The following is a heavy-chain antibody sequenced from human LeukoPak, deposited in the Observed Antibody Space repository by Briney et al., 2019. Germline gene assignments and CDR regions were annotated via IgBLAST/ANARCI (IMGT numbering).Heavy chain of an antibody. Sequence: GGSLRLSCAASGFTFSSYEMNWVRQAPGKGLEWVSYISSSGSTIYYADSVKGRFTISRDNAKNSLYLQMNSLRAEDTAVYYCARVGPWVNPDYYYYMDVWGKGTTVTVSS. V-gene: IGHV3-48*03. CDR1: GFTFSSYE. D-gene: IGHD1-14*01. CDR2: ISSSGSTI. J-gene: IGHJ6*03. CDR3: ARVGPWVNPDYYYYMDV.